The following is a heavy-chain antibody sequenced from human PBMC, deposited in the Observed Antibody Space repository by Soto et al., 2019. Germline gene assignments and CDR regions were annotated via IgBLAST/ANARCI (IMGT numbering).Heavy chain of an antibody. Sequence: ASVKVSCKASGYTFTGYYMHWVRQAPGQGLEWMGWINPNSGGTNYAQKFQGWVTMTRDTSISTAYMELSRLRSDDTAVYYCARQTRIAAAGGGFYYGMDVWGQGTTVTVSS. J-gene: IGHJ6*02. V-gene: IGHV1-2*04. CDR3: ARQTRIAAAGGGFYYGMDV. D-gene: IGHD6-13*01. CDR2: INPNSGGT. CDR1: GYTFTGYY.